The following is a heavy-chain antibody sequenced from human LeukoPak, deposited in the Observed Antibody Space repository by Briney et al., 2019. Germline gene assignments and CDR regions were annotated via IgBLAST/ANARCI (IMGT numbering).Heavy chain of an antibody. Sequence: GASVKVSCMASGYTFTGYYMHWVRQAPGQGLEWMGWINPNSGGTNYAQKFQGRVTMTRDTSISTAYMELSRLRSDDTAVYYCARDYTSYYYGSGSYCGYWGQGTLVTVSS. J-gene: IGHJ4*02. CDR2: INPNSGGT. CDR1: GYTFTGYY. D-gene: IGHD3-10*01. V-gene: IGHV1-2*02. CDR3: ARDYTSYYYGSGSYCGY.